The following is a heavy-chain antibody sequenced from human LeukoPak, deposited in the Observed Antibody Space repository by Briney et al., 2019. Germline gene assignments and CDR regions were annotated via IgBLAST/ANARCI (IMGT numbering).Heavy chain of an antibody. CDR2: INHSGST. CDR3: ARGRPPLVVAATRGTHFDY. Sequence: SQTLSLTCTVSGDSISSSDYYWSWIRQPPGKGLEWIGEINHSGSTNYNPSLKSRVTISVDTSKNQFSLKLSSVTAADTAVYYCARGRPPLVVAATRGTHFDYWGQGTLVTVSS. D-gene: IGHD2-15*01. J-gene: IGHJ4*02. CDR1: GDSISSSDYY. V-gene: IGHV4-39*07.